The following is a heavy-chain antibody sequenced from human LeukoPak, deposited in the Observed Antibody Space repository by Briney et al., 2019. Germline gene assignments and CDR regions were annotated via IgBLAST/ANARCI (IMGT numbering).Heavy chain of an antibody. CDR2: VYSSGTT. Sequence: PGGSLRLSCAASGFTVSSNYMSWVRQAPGKGLEWVSVVYSSGTTYYADSVKGRFTISRVNSNNTLYLQMSSLRDEDTAVYYCARGPVTKFDIWGQGTILTVSS. J-gene: IGHJ3*02. CDR1: GFTVSSNY. D-gene: IGHD4-17*01. V-gene: IGHV3-53*01. CDR3: ARGPVTKFDI.